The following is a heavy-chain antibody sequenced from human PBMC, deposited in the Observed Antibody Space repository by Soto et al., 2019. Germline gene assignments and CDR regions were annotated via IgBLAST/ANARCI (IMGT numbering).Heavy chain of an antibody. CDR3: ARQTYGDSPYNWFDP. Sequence: SETLSLTCTVSGGSISSGGYYWSWIRQHPGKGLEWIGYIYYSGSTYYNPSLKSRVTISVDTSKNQFSLKLSSVTAADTAVYYCARQTYGDSPYNWFDPWGQGTLVTVSS. J-gene: IGHJ5*02. V-gene: IGHV4-31*03. CDR2: IYYSGST. D-gene: IGHD4-17*01. CDR1: GGSISSGGYY.